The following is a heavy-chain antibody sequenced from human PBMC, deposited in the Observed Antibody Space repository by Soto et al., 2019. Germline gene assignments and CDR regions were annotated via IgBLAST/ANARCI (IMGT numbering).Heavy chain of an antibody. CDR2: IMGSGGKT. V-gene: IGHV3-23*01. Sequence: EVQLLESGGGLVQPGGSLRLSCATSGFSFRSYPMNWVRQAPGKGLESVAVIMGSGGKTYYADSVQGRFTISRVDSKSTVFLQMNSLRADDTATYYCAKGGDNWYFDYRGQGTLVTVTS. CDR1: GFSFRSYP. CDR3: AKGGDNWYFDY. D-gene: IGHD1-20*01. J-gene: IGHJ4*02.